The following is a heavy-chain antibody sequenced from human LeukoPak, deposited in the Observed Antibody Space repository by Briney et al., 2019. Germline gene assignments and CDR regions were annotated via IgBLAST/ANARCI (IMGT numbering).Heavy chain of an antibody. J-gene: IGHJ4*02. CDR2: IYDSGST. CDR3: ASSYSSSWFRFDY. V-gene: IGHV4-59*01. D-gene: IGHD6-13*01. Sequence: SETLSLACTVSGGSINSYYWSWIRQPPAKGLEWIGYIYDSGSTNYNPSLKSRVTISVDTSKNQFSLKLTSVTAADTAVYYCASSYSSSWFRFDYWGQGTLVTVSS. CDR1: GGSINSYY.